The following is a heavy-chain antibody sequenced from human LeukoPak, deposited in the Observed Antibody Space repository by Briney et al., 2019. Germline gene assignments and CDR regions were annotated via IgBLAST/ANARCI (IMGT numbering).Heavy chain of an antibody. J-gene: IGHJ4*02. CDR2: IRSKAYGGTT. V-gene: IGHV3-49*04. D-gene: IGHD3-10*01. Sequence: GRSLRLSCTASGFTFGDYAMSWVRQAPGKGRGCVGFIRSKAYGGTTEYAASVKGRFTISRDDSKSIAYLQMNSLKTEGTAVYYCTSNLWFGELFFDYWGQGTLVTVSS. CDR3: TSNLWFGELFFDY. CDR1: GFTFGDYA.